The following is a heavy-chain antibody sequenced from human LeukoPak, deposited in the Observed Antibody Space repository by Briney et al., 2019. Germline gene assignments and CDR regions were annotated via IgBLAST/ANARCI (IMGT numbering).Heavy chain of an antibody. D-gene: IGHD1-26*01. CDR3: ARGELVGVGATSAGWFDP. CDR2: INPNSGGT. V-gene: IGHV1-2*06. J-gene: IGHJ5*02. Sequence: ASVKVSCKASGYTFIGYYMHWVRQAPGQGLEWMGRINPNSGGTNYAQKFQGRVTMTRDTSVSTAYMELSRLRSDDTAVYYCARGELVGVGATSAGWFDPWGQGTLVTVSS. CDR1: GYTFIGYY.